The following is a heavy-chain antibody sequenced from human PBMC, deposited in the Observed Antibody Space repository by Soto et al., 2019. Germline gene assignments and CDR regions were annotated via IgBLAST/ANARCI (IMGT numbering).Heavy chain of an antibody. Sequence: QVQLVQSGAEVKKPGSSVKVSCKASGGTFNTFAVSWVRQAPGQGLEWMGGIIPIFGPANYAQKFQGRVTITADKSTSTAYIELSNLRSEDTAVYYGARAAKRYFDYWGQGTLVTVSS. CDR1: GGTFNTFA. J-gene: IGHJ4*02. CDR2: IIPIFGPA. V-gene: IGHV1-69*06. CDR3: ARAAKRYFDY.